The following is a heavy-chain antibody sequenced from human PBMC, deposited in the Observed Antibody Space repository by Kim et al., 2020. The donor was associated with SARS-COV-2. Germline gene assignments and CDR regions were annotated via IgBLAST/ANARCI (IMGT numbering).Heavy chain of an antibody. Sequence: TGYAQKFQGRVTMTRNTSISTAYMELSSLRSEDTAVYYCARGEVGATSGYWGQGTLVTVSS. CDR3: ARGEVGATSGY. V-gene: IGHV1-8*01. D-gene: IGHD1-26*01. J-gene: IGHJ4*02. CDR2: T.